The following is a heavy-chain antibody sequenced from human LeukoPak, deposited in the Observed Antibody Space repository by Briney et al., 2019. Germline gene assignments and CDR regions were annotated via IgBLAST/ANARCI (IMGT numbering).Heavy chain of an antibody. V-gene: IGHV3-23*01. Sequence: GGSLRLSCAASGLTFSSYAMSWVRQAPGKGLEWVSAIRGGGDRTHYADSVKGRFTISRDNSKNTLYLQMNSLRAEDTAVYYCAKERGLYVDTAASDYWGQGSLVTVSS. J-gene: IGHJ4*02. CDR1: GLTFSSYA. CDR3: AKERGLYVDTAASDY. D-gene: IGHD5-18*01. CDR2: IRGGGDRT.